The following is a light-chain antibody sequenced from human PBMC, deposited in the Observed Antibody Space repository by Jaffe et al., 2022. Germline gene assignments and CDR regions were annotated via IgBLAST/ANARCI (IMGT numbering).Light chain of an antibody. Sequence: EIVLTQSPGTLSLSPGERATLSCRASQSVSSSYLAWYQQKPGQAPRLLIYGVSSRATGIPDRFSGSGSGTDFTLTISRVVPEDFAVYYCQQYGSSPITFGQGTRLEIK. CDR3: QQYGSSPIT. V-gene: IGKV3-20*01. J-gene: IGKJ5*01. CDR1: QSVSSSY. CDR2: GVS.